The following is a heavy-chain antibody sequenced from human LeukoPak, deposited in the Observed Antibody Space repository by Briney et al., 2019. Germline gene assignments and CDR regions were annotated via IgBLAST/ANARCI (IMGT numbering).Heavy chain of an antibody. J-gene: IGHJ4*02. V-gene: IGHV5-51*01. CDR2: IYPGDSDT. Sequence: GESLKISCKGSGYRFTNYWIGWVRQMPGKGLEWMGIIYPGDSDTRYSPSFQGQITISAGKSISTAYLQWSSLRASDTAMYYCARLPPNYSSGWYYFDYWGQGTLVTVSS. CDR3: ARLPPNYSSGWYYFDY. D-gene: IGHD6-19*01. CDR1: GYRFTNYW.